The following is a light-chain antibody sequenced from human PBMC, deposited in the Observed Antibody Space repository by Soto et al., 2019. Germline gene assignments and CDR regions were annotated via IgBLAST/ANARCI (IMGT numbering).Light chain of an antibody. CDR2: GAS. CDR3: QQYNNLPSDT. Sequence: EIILTQSPSSLSVSPGERATLSCRASQSVNNNLAWYQQKPGQAPRPLIYGASTRATGIPGRFRGSGSGTEFTLTITSLQSEDFAVYFCQQYNNLPSDTFGQGTKLEIK. V-gene: IGKV3-15*01. J-gene: IGKJ2*01. CDR1: QSVNNN.